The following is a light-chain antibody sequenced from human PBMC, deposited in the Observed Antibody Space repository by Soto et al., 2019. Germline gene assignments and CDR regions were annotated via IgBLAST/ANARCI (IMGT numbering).Light chain of an antibody. V-gene: IGLV1-51*01. CDR3: GSWDSSLSAYV. J-gene: IGLJ1*01. CDR1: SSNIGGNS. CDR2: DDD. Sequence: QSVMTQPPSVSAAPGQRVTISCSGSSSNIGGNSVSWYQQLPGTAPKLLIYDDDKRPSGIPDRFSGSKSGTSATLVITGFQTGDEADYYCGSWDSSLSAYVFGTGTKLPVL.